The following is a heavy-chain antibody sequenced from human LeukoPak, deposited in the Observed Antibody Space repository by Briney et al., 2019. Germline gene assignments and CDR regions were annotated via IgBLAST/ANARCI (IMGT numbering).Heavy chain of an antibody. CDR2: INRSGGK. CDR1: GFAFCTYD. D-gene: IGHD2-2*03. CDR3: AQGGYFAFDF. J-gene: IGHJ3*01. Sequence: GGSLRLSCVASGFAFCTYDMQWVRQAPGQGLEWVSGINRSGGKYYTDSVKGRFAISRDNSKSTLYLEMKSLRADDTAVYYCAQGGYFAFDFWGQGTMVTVSS. V-gene: IGHV3-23*01.